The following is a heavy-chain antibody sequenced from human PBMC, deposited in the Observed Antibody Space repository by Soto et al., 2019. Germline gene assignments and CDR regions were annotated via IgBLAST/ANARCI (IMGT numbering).Heavy chain of an antibody. V-gene: IGHV1-69*13. D-gene: IGHD3-10*01. Sequence: SVKVSCKASGGTFSSYAISWVRQAPGQGLEWMGGIIPIFGTANYAQKFQGRVTITADESTSTAYMELSSLRSEDTAVYCCARTMVRGVSSRGGMDVWGQGTTVTVSS. CDR1: GGTFSSYA. CDR3: ARTMVRGVSSRGGMDV. CDR2: IIPIFGTA. J-gene: IGHJ6*02.